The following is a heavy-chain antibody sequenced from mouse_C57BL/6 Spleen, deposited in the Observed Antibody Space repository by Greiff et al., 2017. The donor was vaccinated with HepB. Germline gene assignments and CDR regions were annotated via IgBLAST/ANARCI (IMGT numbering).Heavy chain of an antibody. CDR2: INPSSGYP. CDR3: ARGYYDYDGGYYYAMDY. Sequence: VQLQQSGAELARPGASVKMSCKASGYTFTSYTMHWVKQRPGQGLEWIGYINPSSGYPKYNQKFKDKATLTADKSSSTAYMQLSSLTSEDSAVYYCARGYYDYDGGYYYAMDYWGQGTSVTVSS. D-gene: IGHD2-4*01. J-gene: IGHJ4*01. CDR1: GYTFTSYT. V-gene: IGHV1-4*01.